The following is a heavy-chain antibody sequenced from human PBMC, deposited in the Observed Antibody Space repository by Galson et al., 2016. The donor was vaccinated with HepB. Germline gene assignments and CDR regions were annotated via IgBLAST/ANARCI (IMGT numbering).Heavy chain of an antibody. D-gene: IGHD5-18*01. CDR1: GGSINSGA. J-gene: IGHJ4*02. V-gene: IGHV4-30-2*01. Sequence: TLSLTCTFSGGSINSGAWSWIRQPPGKGLEWIGYIYNGGSAFYNPSLTSRVTISIDGSKNQFSLKMRSMTAADTAVYYCARGRDTGFDYWGQGTLVPVSS. CDR2: IYNGGSA. CDR3: ARGRDTGFDY.